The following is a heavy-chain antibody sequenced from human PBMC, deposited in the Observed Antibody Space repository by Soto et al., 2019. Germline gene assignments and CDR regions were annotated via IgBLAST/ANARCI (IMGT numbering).Heavy chain of an antibody. J-gene: IGHJ4*02. CDR2: INRDGTSA. V-gene: IGHV3-74*01. CDR3: ARDKLALFYYFED. D-gene: IGHD1-7*01. Sequence: GRSVRLSWAASGFTFSNYWMHCVRQAPEKGLVWFSRINRDGTSASYADSVKGRFTISRDHAKNTLYLQMNSLRAEDTAVYYCARDKLALFYYFEDWGQ. CDR1: GFTFSNYW.